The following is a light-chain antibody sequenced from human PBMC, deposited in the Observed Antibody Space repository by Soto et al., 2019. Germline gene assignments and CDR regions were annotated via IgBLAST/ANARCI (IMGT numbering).Light chain of an antibody. CDR3: QQRSNWPAIT. Sequence: EIVLTQSPATLSLSPGERATLSCRASQSVSSYLAWYQQKPGQAPRLLIYAASNRATGIPARFSGSGSGTGFTLTISSLEPEDFAVYYCQQRSNWPAITFGQGTRLEIK. J-gene: IGKJ5*01. CDR2: AAS. CDR1: QSVSSY. V-gene: IGKV3-11*01.